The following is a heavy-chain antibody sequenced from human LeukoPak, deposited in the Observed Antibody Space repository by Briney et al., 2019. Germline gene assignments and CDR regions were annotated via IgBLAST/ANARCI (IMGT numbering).Heavy chain of an antibody. J-gene: IGHJ6*03. D-gene: IGHD3-10*01. CDR3: AKDRQGFGFGEQLDYYYMDV. V-gene: IGHV3-23*01. CDR1: AFTFSGYA. Sequence: GGSLRLSCVASAFTFSGYAMSWVRQVPGKGLEWVSVISGSGGSTYYADSVKGRFTISRDNSKNTLYLQINSLRAEDTAVYYCAKDRQGFGFGEQLDYYYMDVWGKGTTVTVSS. CDR2: ISGSGGST.